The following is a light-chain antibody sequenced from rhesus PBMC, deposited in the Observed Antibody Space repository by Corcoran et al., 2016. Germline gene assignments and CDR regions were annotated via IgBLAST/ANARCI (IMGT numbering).Light chain of an antibody. J-gene: IGKJ4*01. V-gene: IGKV1S16*01. CDR1: QGINNY. Sequence: DIQMTQSPSSLSASVGDTVPITCRASQGINNYLAWYQQRPEKDPKTLSYYASSLESGVPSRFSGSGSGTEFTLTISSLQPEDFASYYCQQHNSYPVTFGGGTKVEIK. CDR2: YAS. CDR3: QQHNSYPVT.